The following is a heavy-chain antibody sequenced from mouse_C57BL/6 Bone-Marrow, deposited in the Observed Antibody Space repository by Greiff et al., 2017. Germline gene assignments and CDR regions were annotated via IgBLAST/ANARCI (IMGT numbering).Heavy chain of an antibody. D-gene: IGHD1-1*01. V-gene: IGHV1-15*01. CDR3: TRRGSSYNY. Sequence: VQVVESGAELVRPGASVTLSCKASGYTFTDYEMHWVKQTPVHGLEWIGAIDPETGGTAYNQKFKGKAILTADKSSSTAYMELRSLTSEDSAVYYCTRRGSSYNYWGKGTTLTVSS. J-gene: IGHJ2*01. CDR2: IDPETGGT. CDR1: GYTFTDYE.